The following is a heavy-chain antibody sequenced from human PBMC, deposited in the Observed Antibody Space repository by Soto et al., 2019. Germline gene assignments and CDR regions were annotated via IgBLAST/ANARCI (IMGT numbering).Heavy chain of an antibody. Sequence: ASVKVSCKVSGYTLTELSMHWVRQAPGKGLEWMGGFDPEDGETIYAQKFQGRVTMTEDTSTDTAYMELSSLRSEDTAVYYCATEMSIAARRRWGNYYYYYGMDVWGQGTTVTAP. CDR3: ATEMSIAARRRWGNYYYYYGMDV. D-gene: IGHD6-6*01. CDR2: FDPEDGET. CDR1: GYTLTELS. V-gene: IGHV1-24*01. J-gene: IGHJ6*02.